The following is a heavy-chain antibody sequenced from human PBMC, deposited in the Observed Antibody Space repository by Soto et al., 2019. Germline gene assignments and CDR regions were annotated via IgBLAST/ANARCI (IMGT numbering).Heavy chain of an antibody. D-gene: IGHD3-22*01. Sequence: ASVKVSCKSSGGTFSSYSISWVRQAPGQGLECMGWIIPIFGTANYAQKFQGRVTITADESTSTAYMELSSLRSEDTAVYYCARDLDYYDSTNRRMYYYYYGMDVWGQGTTVTVSS. J-gene: IGHJ6*02. CDR3: ARDLDYYDSTNRRMYYYYYGMDV. CDR2: IIPIFGTA. V-gene: IGHV1-69*13. CDR1: GGTFSSYS.